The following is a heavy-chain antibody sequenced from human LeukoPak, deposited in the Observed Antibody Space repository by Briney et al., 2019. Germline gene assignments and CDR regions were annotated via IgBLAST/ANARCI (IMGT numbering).Heavy chain of an antibody. CDR1: GFTVSSNY. Sequence: GESLRLSCAASGFTVSSNYMSWVRQAPGKGLEWVSVIYSGGSTYYADSVKGRFTISRDNSKNTLYLQMNSLRAEDTAVYYCARGPYSNSPYFDYWGQGTLVTVSS. CDR2: IYSGGST. V-gene: IGHV3-53*01. CDR3: ARGPYSNSPYFDY. J-gene: IGHJ4*02. D-gene: IGHD4-11*01.